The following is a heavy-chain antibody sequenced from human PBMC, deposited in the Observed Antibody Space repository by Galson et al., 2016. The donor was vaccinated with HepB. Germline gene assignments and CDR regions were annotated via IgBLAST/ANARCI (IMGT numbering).Heavy chain of an antibody. CDR2: IDPRDSYT. V-gene: IGHV5-10-1*01. CDR1: GSSFTTYW. CDR3: ARHVTGDLDY. D-gene: IGHD7-27*01. Sequence: VKKPGESLRISCKGSGSSFTTYWITWVRQMPGKGLEWMGRIDPRDSYTNYSPAFQGHVTISADESINTVYLQWRSLKASDTAMYYCARHVTGDLDYWGQGTLVTVSS. J-gene: IGHJ4*02.